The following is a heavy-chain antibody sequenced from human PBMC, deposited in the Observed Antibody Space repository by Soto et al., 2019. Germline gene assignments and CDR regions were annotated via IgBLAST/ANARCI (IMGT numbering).Heavy chain of an antibody. CDR3: ARAHRSSLGHWFDP. J-gene: IGHJ5*02. CDR2: IYSGGST. V-gene: IGHV3-53*01. CDR1: GFTVSSNY. D-gene: IGHD6-13*01. Sequence: GVSLSLSCAASGFTVSSNYMSWVRQAPGKGLEWVSVIYSGGSTYYADSVKGRFTISRDNSKNALYLQMNSLRAEDTAVYYCARAHRSSLGHWFDPWGQGTRVT.